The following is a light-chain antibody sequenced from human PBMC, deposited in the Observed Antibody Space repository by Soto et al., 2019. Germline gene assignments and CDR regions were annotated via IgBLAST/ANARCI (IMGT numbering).Light chain of an antibody. CDR3: SSYTSSSTPHVV. Sequence: QSALTQPASVSGSPGQSITISCTGTSSDVGGYNYVSWYQQHPGKAPKLMIYDVSNRPSGVSNRFSGSKSGNTASLTISGLQAEDEDDYYFSSYTSSSTPHVVFGGGTKLTVL. J-gene: IGLJ2*01. V-gene: IGLV2-14*01. CDR2: DVS. CDR1: SSDVGGYNY.